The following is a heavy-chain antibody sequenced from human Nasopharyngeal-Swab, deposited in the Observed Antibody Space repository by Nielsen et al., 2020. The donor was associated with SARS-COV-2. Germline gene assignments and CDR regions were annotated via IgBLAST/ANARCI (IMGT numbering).Heavy chain of an antibody. CDR2: ISSSSTI. CDR1: GFTFSSYS. V-gene: IGHV3-48*02. D-gene: IGHD6-6*01. CDR3: ARDGYSSSWYAFDI. J-gene: IGHJ3*02. Sequence: GESLKISYAASGFTFSSYSMNWVRQAPGKGLEWVSYISSSSTIYYADSVKGRFTISRDNAKNSLYLQMNSLRDEDTAVYYCARDGYSSSWYAFDIWGQGTMVTVSS.